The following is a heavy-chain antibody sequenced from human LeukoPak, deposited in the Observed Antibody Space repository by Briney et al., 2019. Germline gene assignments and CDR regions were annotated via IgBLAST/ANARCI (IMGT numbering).Heavy chain of an antibody. CDR2: INPNSGGT. J-gene: IGHJ5*02. CDR3: ARADRLHGGPYLIGP. CDR1: GYSFTGYY. Sequence: ASVKVSCKTSGYSFTGYYMHWVRQAPGQVLEWMGWINPNSGGTSSAQKFQGRVTMTRDTSISTVYMEVSWLTSDDTAIYYCARADRLHGGPYLIGPWGQGTLVTVSS. D-gene: IGHD2-21*01. V-gene: IGHV1-2*02.